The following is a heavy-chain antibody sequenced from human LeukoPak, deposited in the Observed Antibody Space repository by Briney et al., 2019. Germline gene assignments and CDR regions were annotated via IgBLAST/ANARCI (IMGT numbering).Heavy chain of an antibody. D-gene: IGHD3-10*01. V-gene: IGHV4-34*01. J-gene: IGHJ4*02. Sequence: PSETLSLTCAVYGGSFSGYYWSWIRQPPGKGLEWIGEINHSGSTNYNPSLKSRVTISVDTSKNQFSLKLSSVTAADTAVYYCARESALWFGELGDSDYWGQGTLVTVSS. CDR1: GGSFSGYY. CDR3: ARESALWFGELGDSDY. CDR2: INHSGST.